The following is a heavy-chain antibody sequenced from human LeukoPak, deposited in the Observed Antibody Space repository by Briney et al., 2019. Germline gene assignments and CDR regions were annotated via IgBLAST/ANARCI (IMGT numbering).Heavy chain of an antibody. CDR3: ARDQSGY. D-gene: IGHD3-10*01. J-gene: IGHJ4*02. CDR2: ISGSGGST. CDR1: GFTFISYA. Sequence: GGSLRLSCAASGFTFISYAMSWVRLAPGKGLEWVSAISGSGGSTYYADSVKGRFTISRENPKNTLYLQMNSLRAEDTAVYYCARDQSGYGGQGTLVTVSS. V-gene: IGHV3-23*01.